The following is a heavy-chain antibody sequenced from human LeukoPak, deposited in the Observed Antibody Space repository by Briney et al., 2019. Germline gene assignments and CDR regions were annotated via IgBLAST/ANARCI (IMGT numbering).Heavy chain of an antibody. CDR2: IWYDGSKK. CDR3: ARDISRGSLDY. D-gene: IGHD2-15*01. Sequence: GRSLRLSCAASGFTFSSRGMYWVRQAPGKGLEWVALIWYDGSKKNYADSVKGRFTISRDNSKNTLYLQMNSLRAEDTAVYYCARDISRGSLDYWGQGTLVTVSS. CDR1: GFTFSSRG. V-gene: IGHV3-33*01. J-gene: IGHJ4*02.